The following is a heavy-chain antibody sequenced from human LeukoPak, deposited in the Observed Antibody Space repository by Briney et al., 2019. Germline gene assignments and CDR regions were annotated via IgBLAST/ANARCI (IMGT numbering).Heavy chain of an antibody. CDR3: ARWTVGYCSSGINCYGDS. Sequence: ASVKVSCKASGYTFTDYYMHWVRQAPGQGLEWMGWINPNSGGTNYAQKFQGRVTMTRDTSISTAYMELSDLRSDDTAVYYCARWTVGYCSSGINCYGDSWGQGTLVTVSS. V-gene: IGHV1-2*02. J-gene: IGHJ4*02. CDR2: INPNSGGT. CDR1: GYTFTDYY. D-gene: IGHD2-2*01.